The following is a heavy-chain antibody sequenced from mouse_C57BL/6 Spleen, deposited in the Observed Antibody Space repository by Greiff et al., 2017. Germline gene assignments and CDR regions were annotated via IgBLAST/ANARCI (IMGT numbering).Heavy chain of an antibody. J-gene: IGHJ1*03. D-gene: IGHD1-1*01. Sequence: EVKLMESGGGLVKPGGSLKLSCAASGFTFSDYGMHWVRQAPEKGLEWVAYISSGSSTIYYADTVKGRFTISRDNAKNTLFLQMTSLRSEDTAMYYCARTDYGSSYVPYWYFDVWGTGTTVTVSS. CDR1: GFTFSDYG. V-gene: IGHV5-17*01. CDR2: ISSGSSTI. CDR3: ARTDYGSSYVPYWYFDV.